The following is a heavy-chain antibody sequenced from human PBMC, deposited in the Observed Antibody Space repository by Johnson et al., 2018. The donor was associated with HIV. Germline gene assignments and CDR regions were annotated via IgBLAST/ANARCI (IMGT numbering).Heavy chain of an antibody. J-gene: IGHJ3*02. CDR2: LSSAGTDK. CDR3: AKGRNTYGADVFDI. Sequence: QVQLVESGGGVVQPGRSLRLSCAVSGFTFSSFGMHWVRQAPGKGLEWMAVLSSAGTDKYYADSVQGRFSISRDNSKNRLYLQMNSRRVEDTGVYYCAKGRNTYGADVFDIWGQGTMVTVSS. V-gene: IGHV3-30*18. CDR1: GFTFSSFG. D-gene: IGHD4/OR15-4a*01.